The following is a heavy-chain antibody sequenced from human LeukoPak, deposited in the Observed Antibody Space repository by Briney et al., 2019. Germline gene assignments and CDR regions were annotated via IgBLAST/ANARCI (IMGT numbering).Heavy chain of an antibody. D-gene: IGHD1-7*01. Sequence: PGGSLRLSCAASGFTFSSYAMSWVRQAPGKGLEWVSAISGSGGSTYYADSVKGRFTISRDNSKNTLYLQMNSLRAEDTAVYYCAKLELPVRYYYGMDVWGQGTTVTVSS. V-gene: IGHV3-23*01. CDR3: AKLELPVRYYYGMDV. J-gene: IGHJ6*02. CDR1: GFTFSSYA. CDR2: ISGSGGST.